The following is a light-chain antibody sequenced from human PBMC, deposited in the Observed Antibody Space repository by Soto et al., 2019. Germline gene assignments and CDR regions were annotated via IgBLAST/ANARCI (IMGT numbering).Light chain of an antibody. CDR1: QSVSSN. J-gene: IGKJ1*01. CDR2: GAS. Sequence: EIVMTQSPATLSVSPGERATLSCRASQSVSSNLAWYQQKPGQAPRPLIYGASTRATGIPARFSGSGSGTESTLTISSLQSEDFAVYYCQQYNNWPWTFGQGTKV. CDR3: QQYNNWPWT. V-gene: IGKV3-15*01.